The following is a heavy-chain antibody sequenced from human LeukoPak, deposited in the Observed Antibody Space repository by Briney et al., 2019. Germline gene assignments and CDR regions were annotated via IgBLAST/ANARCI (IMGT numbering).Heavy chain of an antibody. CDR3: AREPETMEWLSDY. Sequence: GGSLRLSCAASGFTFSSYSMNWVRQAPGKGLEWVSSISSSSSYIYYADSVKGRFTISRDNAKNSLYLQMNSLRAEDTAVYYCAREPETMEWLSDYWGQGTLVTVSS. CDR1: GFTFSSYS. J-gene: IGHJ4*02. CDR2: ISSSSSYI. D-gene: IGHD3-3*01. V-gene: IGHV3-21*01.